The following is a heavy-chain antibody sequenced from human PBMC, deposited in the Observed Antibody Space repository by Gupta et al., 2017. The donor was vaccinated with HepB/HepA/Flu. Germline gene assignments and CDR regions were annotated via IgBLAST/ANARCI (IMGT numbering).Heavy chain of an antibody. J-gene: IGHJ4*02. Sequence: QLQLQESGPGLVKPSETLSLTCTVSGGSISSSSYYWGWIRQPPGKGLEWIGSIYYSGSTYYNPSLKSRVTISVDTSKNQFSLKLSSVTAADTAVYYCARHDSSGPYYFDYWGQGTLVTVSS. CDR3: ARHDSSGPYYFDY. D-gene: IGHD3-22*01. V-gene: IGHV4-39*01. CDR1: GGSISSSSYY. CDR2: IYYSGST.